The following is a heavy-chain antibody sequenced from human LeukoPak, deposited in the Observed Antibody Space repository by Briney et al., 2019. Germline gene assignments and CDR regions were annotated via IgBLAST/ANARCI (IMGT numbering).Heavy chain of an antibody. J-gene: IGHJ4*02. D-gene: IGHD2-2*01. CDR1: GGTFSSYA. V-gene: IGHV1-69*04. Sequence: ASVKVSCKASGGTFSSYAISWVRQAPGQGLEWMGRIIPILGMANYAQKFQGRVTITADKSTSTAYMELSSLRSEDTAVYYCARHARAGGYQLLRYSQYYFDYWGQGTLVTVSS. CDR2: IIPILGMA. CDR3: ARHARAGGYQLLRYSQYYFDY.